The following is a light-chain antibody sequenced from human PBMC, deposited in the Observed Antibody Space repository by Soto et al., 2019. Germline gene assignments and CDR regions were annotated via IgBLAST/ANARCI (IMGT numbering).Light chain of an antibody. CDR2: DAS. V-gene: IGKV1-5*01. J-gene: IGKJ1*01. CDR3: QPYTNYST. Sequence: DIQMTQSPPTLSASVGDRVTITCRASQPISSWFAWYHQKPGKAPKLLIYDASNLESGVPSRFSGSGAGKEFTITISGLKPHHFGIYYCQPYTNYSTFGHGPTVDTK. CDR1: QPISSW.